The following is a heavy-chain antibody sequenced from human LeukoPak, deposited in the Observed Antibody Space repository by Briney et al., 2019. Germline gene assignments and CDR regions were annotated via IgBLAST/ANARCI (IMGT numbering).Heavy chain of an antibody. CDR1: GFTFSSSG. V-gene: IGHV3-30*02. J-gene: IGHJ5*02. D-gene: IGHD1-26*01. CDR2: IGYDGSNK. Sequence: GGSLRLSCAASGFTFSSSGMHWVRQAPGKGPEWLALIGYDGSNKLYADSVKGRFTISRDNPKNTVYLQMNSLRPEDTAMYYCAKDRGSYLNWFDLWGQGTLVTVSS. CDR3: AKDRGSYLNWFDL.